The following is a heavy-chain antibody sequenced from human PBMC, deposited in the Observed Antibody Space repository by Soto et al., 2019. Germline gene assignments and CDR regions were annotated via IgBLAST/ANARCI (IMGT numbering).Heavy chain of an antibody. CDR2: ISYDGSNK. J-gene: IGHJ6*02. D-gene: IGHD6-19*01. Sequence: QVQLVESGGGVVQPGRSLRLSCAASGFTFSSYAMHWVRQAPDKGLEWVAVISYDGSNKYYADSVKGRFTISRDNSKNTLYLQMNSLRAEDTAVYYCARFRASSGWYYYYGMDVWGQGTTVTVSS. CDR3: ARFRASSGWYYYYGMDV. CDR1: GFTFSSYA. V-gene: IGHV3-30-3*01.